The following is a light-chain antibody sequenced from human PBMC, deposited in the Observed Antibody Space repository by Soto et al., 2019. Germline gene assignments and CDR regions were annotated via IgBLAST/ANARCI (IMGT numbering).Light chain of an antibody. CDR3: SSYTSGNIGV. CDR1: SSDVGHYNY. Sequence: QSALTQPASVSGSPGQSITISCTGTSSDVGHYNYVSWFQHHPGKAPKLIIYEVTNRPSGVSDRFSGSRSGNTASLTISGLQAEHEAHYYCSSYTSGNIGVFGGGTKVTVL. V-gene: IGLV2-14*01. J-gene: IGLJ3*02. CDR2: EVT.